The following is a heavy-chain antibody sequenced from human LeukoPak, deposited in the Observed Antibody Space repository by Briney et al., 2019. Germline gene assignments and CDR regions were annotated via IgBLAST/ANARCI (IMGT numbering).Heavy chain of an antibody. CDR2: IYYSGTT. J-gene: IGHJ4*02. D-gene: IGHD5-18*01. Sequence: PETLSLTCTVSGGSISSYYWSWIRQPPGKGLEWNGYIYYSGTTNYNPSLKSRVTISVDTSKNQFSLKLSSVTAADTAVYYCAGGYSYGENYWGQGTLVTVSS. CDR1: GGSISSYY. V-gene: IGHV4-59*01. CDR3: AGGYSYGENY.